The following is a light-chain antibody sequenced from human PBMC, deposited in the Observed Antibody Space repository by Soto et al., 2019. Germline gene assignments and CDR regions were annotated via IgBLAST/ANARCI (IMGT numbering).Light chain of an antibody. CDR3: QQFGNSLWT. CDR1: QSVASRN. J-gene: IGKJ1*01. CDR2: GAS. Sequence: EIVLTQSPGTLSLSPGERATLSCRASQSVASRNLAWYQQKSGQAPRLLIYGASSRAIHTPDRFSGSGSGTDFTLTISGLEPEDSAVYYCQQFGNSLWTFGQGTKVDIK. V-gene: IGKV3-20*01.